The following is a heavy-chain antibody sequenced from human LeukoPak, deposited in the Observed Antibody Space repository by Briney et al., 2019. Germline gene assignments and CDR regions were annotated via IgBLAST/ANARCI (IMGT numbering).Heavy chain of an antibody. CDR1: GDSVTGYY. D-gene: IGHD2-15*01. J-gene: IGHJ4*02. CDR2: IYKIGTT. Sequence: SETLSLTCTVFGDSVTGYYLNWVRQPPGRGLEWIGHIYKIGTTNYNPSLKSRLTISADTSKNQFSLKLRSVTAADTAVYYCVIGVGWQPDYWGQGALVTVSS. V-gene: IGHV4-59*02. CDR3: VIGVGWQPDY.